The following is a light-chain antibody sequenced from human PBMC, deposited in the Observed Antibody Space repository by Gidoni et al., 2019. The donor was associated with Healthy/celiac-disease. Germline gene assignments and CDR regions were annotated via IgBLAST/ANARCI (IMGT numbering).Light chain of an antibody. CDR1: QSVSSY. V-gene: IGKV3-11*01. CDR2: DAS. CDR3: QQRSNWPPIT. J-gene: IGKJ5*01. Sequence: EIVLTQSPAPLSLSPGERATLSCRASQSVSSYLAWYQQKPGQAPRLLIYDASNRATGIPARLSGSGSGTDFTLTISSLEPEDFAVYYCQQRSNWPPITFGQGTRLEIK.